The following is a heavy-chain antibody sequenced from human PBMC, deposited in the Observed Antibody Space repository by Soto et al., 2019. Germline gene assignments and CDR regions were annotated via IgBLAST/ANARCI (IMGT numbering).Heavy chain of an antibody. D-gene: IGHD3-9*01. CDR1: GFTFSSYS. J-gene: IGHJ6*02. CDR2: ISSSSSYI. CDR3: ARGRRPIDPYGMDV. Sequence: EVQLVESGGGLVKPGGSLRLSCAASGFTFSSYSMNWVRQAPGKGLEWVSSISSSSSYIYYADSVKGRFTISRDNAKNSLYLQMNSLRAEDTAVYYCARGRRPIDPYGMDVWGQGTTVTVSS. V-gene: IGHV3-21*01.